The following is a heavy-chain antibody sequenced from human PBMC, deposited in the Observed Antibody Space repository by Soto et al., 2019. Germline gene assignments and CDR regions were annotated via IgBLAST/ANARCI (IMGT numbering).Heavy chain of an antibody. Sequence: QVQLVQSGAEVKKPGASVKVSCKASGYTFTSYAMHWVRQAPGQRHEWMGWINAGNGNTKYSQKFQSRVTITRDTSASTAYMELSSLRSEDTAVYYCARVSGWYYFDYWGQGTLVTVSS. J-gene: IGHJ4*02. D-gene: IGHD6-19*01. CDR2: INAGNGNT. CDR1: GYTFTSYA. CDR3: ARVSGWYYFDY. V-gene: IGHV1-3*01.